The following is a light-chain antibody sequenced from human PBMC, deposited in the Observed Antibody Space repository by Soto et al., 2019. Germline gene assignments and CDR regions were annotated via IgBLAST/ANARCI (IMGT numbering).Light chain of an antibody. CDR3: QQYNDSFRYT. CDR1: QSISSW. J-gene: IGKJ2*01. V-gene: IGKV1-5*03. Sequence: DIQMTQSPSTLSASVGDRVTITCRASQSISSWLAWYQQKPGTAPKLLIYGASTLERGVPSRFSGIRSGTEFTLTVSSLQPDDFATYYCQQYNDSFRYTFGQGTKLEIK. CDR2: GAS.